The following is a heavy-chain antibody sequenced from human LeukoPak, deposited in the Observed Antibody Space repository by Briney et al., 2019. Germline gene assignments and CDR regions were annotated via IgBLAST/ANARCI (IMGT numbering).Heavy chain of an antibody. Sequence: GGSLRLSCAASGFTFSSYAMHWVRQAPGKGLEWVAVISYDGSNKYYADSVKGRFTISRDNSKNTLYLQMNSLRAEDTALYYCAKDGGYSGSYYPFDYWGQGTLVTVSS. J-gene: IGHJ4*02. V-gene: IGHV3-30*04. CDR3: AKDGGYSGSYYPFDY. CDR2: ISYDGSNK. CDR1: GFTFSSYA. D-gene: IGHD1-26*01.